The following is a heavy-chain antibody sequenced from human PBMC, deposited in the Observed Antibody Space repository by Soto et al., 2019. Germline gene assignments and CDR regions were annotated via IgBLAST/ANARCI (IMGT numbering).Heavy chain of an antibody. CDR3: ARGGSLYWYFDL. D-gene: IGHD1-26*01. CDR2: INAGNGNT. V-gene: IGHV1-3*01. Sequence: ASVKVSCKASGYTFNSYAMHWVRQAPGQRLEWMGWINAGNGNTKYSQKFQGRVTITRDTSASTAYMELSSLRSGDTAVYYCARGGSLYWYFDLWGRGTLVTVSS. CDR1: GYTFNSYA. J-gene: IGHJ2*01.